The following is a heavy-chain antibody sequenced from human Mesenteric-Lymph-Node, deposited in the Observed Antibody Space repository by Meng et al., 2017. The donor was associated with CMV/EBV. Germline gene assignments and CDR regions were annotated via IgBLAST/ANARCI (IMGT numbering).Heavy chain of an antibody. CDR1: GFTVSSNY. CDR2: IYSGGST. Sequence: SGFTVSSNYMSWVRQAPGKGLEWVSVIYSGGSTYYADSVKGRFTISRDNSKNTLYLQMNSLRAEDTAVYYCARVYYEAGRAFAFDIWGQGTMVTVSS. J-gene: IGHJ3*02. V-gene: IGHV3-53*01. D-gene: IGHD3-10*01. CDR3: ARVYYEAGRAFAFDI.